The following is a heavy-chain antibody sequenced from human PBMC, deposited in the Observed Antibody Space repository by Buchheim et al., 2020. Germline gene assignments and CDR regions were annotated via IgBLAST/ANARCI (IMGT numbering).Heavy chain of an antibody. V-gene: IGHV3-23*01. D-gene: IGHD6-19*01. CDR1: GFTFSSYA. J-gene: IGHJ4*02. Sequence: EVQLLESGGGLVQPGGSLRLSCAASGFTFSSYAMSWVRQAPGQGLEWVSAISGNGGSTYYADSVKGRFTISRDTSTTTLYLQMNSLRDEDTAVYYCAKVRIAVAVRALFDYWGQGTL. CDR2: ISGNGGST. CDR3: AKVRIAVAVRALFDY.